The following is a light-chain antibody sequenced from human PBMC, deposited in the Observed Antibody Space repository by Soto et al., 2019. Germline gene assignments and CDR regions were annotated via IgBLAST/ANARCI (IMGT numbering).Light chain of an antibody. V-gene: IGKV3-20*01. CDR3: QQYGSPPLT. J-gene: IGKJ4*01. CDR2: AAS. CDR1: QSVDNY. Sequence: EIVLTQSPATLSLSPGERATLSCRASQSVDNYLAWYQQKPGQAPRLLIYAASKRATGIPGRFSGSGPGTDFTLTITRLEPEDFAVYYCQQYGSPPLTFGGGTKVDIK.